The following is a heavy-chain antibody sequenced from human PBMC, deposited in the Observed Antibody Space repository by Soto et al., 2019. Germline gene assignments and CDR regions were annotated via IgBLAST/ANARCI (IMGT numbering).Heavy chain of an antibody. CDR1: GDSIRSCVYY. Sequence: QVQLQASGPGQVKPSQTLSLTCAVSGDSIRSCVYYWTWIRQRPGKGLEWIGYMYYSGLTNYNPSTKGRLTLSKDTSKTQFSLKLHSVTAAATSVYSCATCYSYSPPYYWGQGTLVTVSS. V-gene: IGHV4-31*11. CDR3: ATCYSYSPPYY. CDR2: MYYSGLT. J-gene: IGHJ4*02. D-gene: IGHD2-21*01.